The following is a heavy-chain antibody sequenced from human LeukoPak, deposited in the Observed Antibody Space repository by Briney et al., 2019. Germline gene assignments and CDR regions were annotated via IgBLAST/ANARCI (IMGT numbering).Heavy chain of an antibody. D-gene: IGHD1-26*01. CDR1: GGSFSGYY. CDR3: ARHPNDIVGATTGSYYFDY. Sequence: NPSETLSLTCAVYGGSFSGYYWSWIRQPPGKGLEWIGEINHSGSTNYNPSLKSRVTISVDTSKNQFSLKLSSVTAADTAVYYCARHPNDIVGATTGSYYFDYWGQGTLVTVSS. V-gene: IGHV4-34*01. CDR2: INHSGST. J-gene: IGHJ4*02.